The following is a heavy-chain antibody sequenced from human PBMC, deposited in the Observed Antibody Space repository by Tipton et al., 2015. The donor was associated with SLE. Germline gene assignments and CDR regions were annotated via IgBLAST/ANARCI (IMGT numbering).Heavy chain of an antibody. V-gene: IGHV4-61*02. CDR1: GGSINSGTYY. Sequence: LRLSCTVSGGSINSGTYYWSWIRQSAEKGLEWIGCIHTSGSTNYNPSLKSRVTISLDTSKNHISLNLDSVTAADTAVYFCARDNLIFTTTGSMVWGQGTLVTVSS. CDR2: IHTSGST. J-gene: IGHJ1*01. D-gene: IGHD1-1*01. CDR3: ARDNLIFTTTGSMV.